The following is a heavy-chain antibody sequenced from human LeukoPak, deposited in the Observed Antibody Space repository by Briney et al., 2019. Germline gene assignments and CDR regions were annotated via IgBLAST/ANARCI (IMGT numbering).Heavy chain of an antibody. CDR2: IYYSGST. CDR3: ARGGPLSMDV. J-gene: IGHJ6*04. V-gene: IGHV4-59*01. Sequence: PSETLSLTCTVSGGSISGYFWSWIRQPPGKGLEWIGYIYYSGSTNYNPSLKSRVTISVDTSKNQFSLKLSSVTAADTAVYYCARGGPLSMDVWGKGTTVTVSS. CDR1: GGSISGYF.